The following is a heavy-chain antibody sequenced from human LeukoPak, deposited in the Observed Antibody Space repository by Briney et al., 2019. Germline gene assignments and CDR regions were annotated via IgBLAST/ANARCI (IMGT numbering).Heavy chain of an antibody. Sequence: GRSLRLSCAVSDFTFSTYAMNWVRQAPGKGLEWVSAIDGTGSIAYSADSVKGRFTIFRDNSRNTLYLQMTSLRAEDTAVYYCARVSRVSSNFDFWGQGTLVTVSS. V-gene: IGHV3-23*01. CDR3: ARVSRVSSNFDF. CDR2: IDGTGSIA. D-gene: IGHD5/OR15-5a*01. CDR1: DFTFSTYA. J-gene: IGHJ4*02.